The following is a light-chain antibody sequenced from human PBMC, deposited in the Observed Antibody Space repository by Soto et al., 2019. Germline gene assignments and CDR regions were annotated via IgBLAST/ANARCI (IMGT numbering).Light chain of an antibody. CDR2: GAS. CDR1: QDISNW. Sequence: DIQMTQSPSSVSASVVDSVTITCRASQDISNWLAWYQQKPGRAPNLLIYGASNLQRGVPSRFSGSGSGTDFTLTISSLQPEDFATYYCQQVDSFPFTFGPGTKVDIK. V-gene: IGKV1-12*02. J-gene: IGKJ3*01. CDR3: QQVDSFPFT.